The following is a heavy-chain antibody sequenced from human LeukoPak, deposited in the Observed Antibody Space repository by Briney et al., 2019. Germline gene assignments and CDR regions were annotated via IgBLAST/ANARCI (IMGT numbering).Heavy chain of an antibody. Sequence: ASVKVSCKASGYTFTGYYMHWVRQAPGQGLEWMGWINPSSGGTNYAQKFQGRVTMTRDTSISTAYMELSSLRSDDTAVYYCVRDLSGGWYLYWGQGTLVTVSS. CDR3: VRDLSGGWYLY. D-gene: IGHD6-19*01. CDR1: GYTFTGYY. J-gene: IGHJ4*02. V-gene: IGHV1-2*02. CDR2: INPSSGGT.